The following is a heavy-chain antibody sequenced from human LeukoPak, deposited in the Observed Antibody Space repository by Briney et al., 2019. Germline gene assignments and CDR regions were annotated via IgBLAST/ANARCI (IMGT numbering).Heavy chain of an antibody. CDR2: INPNSGGT. CDR3: ASPFYCSSTSCAGY. CDR1: GYTFTGYF. Sequence: ASVKVSCKASGYTFTGYFMHWVRQAPGQGLEWMGRINPNSGGTNYAQKFQGRVTMTRDTSISTAYMELSRLRSDDTAVYYCASPFYCSSTSCAGYWGQGTLVTVSS. J-gene: IGHJ4*02. D-gene: IGHD2-2*01. V-gene: IGHV1-2*06.